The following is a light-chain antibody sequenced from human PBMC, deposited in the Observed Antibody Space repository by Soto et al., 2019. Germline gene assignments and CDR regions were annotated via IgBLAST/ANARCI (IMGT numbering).Light chain of an antibody. Sequence: EVVMTQSPATLSVSPGERVTLSCRASQSVGNNYLAWYQQTPGQAPRLIIYGISARATGVPARFSGSGSGTAFTLTISSLQSEDFAVYYCQQRTSWPITFGQGTRLEMK. CDR1: QSVGNN. CDR3: QQRTSWPIT. J-gene: IGKJ5*01. CDR2: GIS. V-gene: IGKV3-15*01.